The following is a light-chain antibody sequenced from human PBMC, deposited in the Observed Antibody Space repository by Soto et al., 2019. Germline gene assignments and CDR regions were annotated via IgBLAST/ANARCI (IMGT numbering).Light chain of an antibody. CDR3: CSHSSSITWM. V-gene: IGLV2-14*03. CDR2: EVT. Sequence: QSALTQTDSVSGSPGQSITISCTGTSSDVGGYNFVSWYQQHPGKAPKLIIHEVTNRPSGVSTRFSGSKSGNTASLTISGLQAEDEAVYYCCSHSSSITWMFGGGTKLTVL. J-gene: IGLJ3*02. CDR1: SSDVGGYNF.